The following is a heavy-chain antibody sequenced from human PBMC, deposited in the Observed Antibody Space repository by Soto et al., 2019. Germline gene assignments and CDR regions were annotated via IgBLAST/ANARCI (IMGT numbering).Heavy chain of an antibody. J-gene: IGHJ3*02. CDR2: ISGSGGST. CDR3: ARGHSCSTALVLDI. V-gene: IGHV3-23*01. Sequence: EVQLLESGGGLVQPGGSLRLSCAASGFTFSSYAMNWVRQAPGKGLEWVSAISGSGGSTYYADSVKGRFTISRDSSKKTLYLQMDSLRAVDTAVYYCARGHSCSTALVLDIWGQGTMVTVSS. CDR1: GFTFSSYA. D-gene: IGHD3-10*02.